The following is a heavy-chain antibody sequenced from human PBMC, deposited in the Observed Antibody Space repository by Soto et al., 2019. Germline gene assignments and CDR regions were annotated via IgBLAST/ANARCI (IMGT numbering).Heavy chain of an antibody. D-gene: IGHD4-17*01. J-gene: IGHJ4*02. V-gene: IGHV4-59*01. CDR2: IYYTGST. CDR1: GSSISPFY. CDR3: TRVGGYYGDYPNFDY. Sequence: QVQLQESGPGLVKPSETLSLTCTVSGSSISPFYWSWIRQPPGKGLEWIGYIYYTGSTKYNPSLKSRVTLSLGTSRNQLSLKLSSLTAADTAVYYCTRVGGYYGDYPNFDYWGPGTLVAVSS.